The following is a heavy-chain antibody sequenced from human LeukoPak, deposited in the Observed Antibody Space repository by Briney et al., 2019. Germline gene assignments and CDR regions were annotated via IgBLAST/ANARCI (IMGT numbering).Heavy chain of an antibody. V-gene: IGHV3-74*01. D-gene: IGHD3-22*01. Sequence: GGSLRLSCAASGYTFSSYWMHWVRQAPGKGLVWVSRINSNGSSTSYTDSVKGRFTISRDNAKNTLYLQMNSLRADDAAVYYCARERDYYDSSGNSSPWGWGQGTLVTVSS. CDR3: ARERDYYDSSGNSSPWG. CDR1: GYTFSSYW. CDR2: INSNGSST. J-gene: IGHJ4*02.